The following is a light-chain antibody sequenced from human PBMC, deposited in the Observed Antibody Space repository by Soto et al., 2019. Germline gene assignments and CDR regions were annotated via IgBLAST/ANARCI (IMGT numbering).Light chain of an antibody. Sequence: EIVMTQSPLPLSVSQGDRATLSCRAIQSVNSNLAWYQHKPGQTPNLLIYVASTRATGIPARFSGSGSGTEFTLTISSLQSEDFAVYYCQQYNVWPLTFGGGTKVEFK. CDR3: QQYNVWPLT. CDR1: QSVNSN. J-gene: IGKJ4*01. V-gene: IGKV3-15*01. CDR2: VAS.